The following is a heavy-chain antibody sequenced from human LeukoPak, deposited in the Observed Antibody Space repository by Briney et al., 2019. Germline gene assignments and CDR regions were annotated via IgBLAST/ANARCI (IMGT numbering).Heavy chain of an antibody. Sequence: PSETLSLTCTVSGDSISRSTYYWAWIRQPPGKGLEWVGSVYYGRSPYYNPSLESRATISVDTSKNHFSLKMSSVTAADTAVYYCARSSGTGTFSYWGQGTLVTVSS. CDR3: ARSSGTGTFSY. J-gene: IGHJ4*02. CDR2: VYYGRSP. CDR1: GDSISRSTYY. D-gene: IGHD6-25*01. V-gene: IGHV4-39*02.